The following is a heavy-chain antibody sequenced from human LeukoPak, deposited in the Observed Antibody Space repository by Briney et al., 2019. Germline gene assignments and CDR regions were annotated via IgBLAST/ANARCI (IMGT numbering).Heavy chain of an antibody. CDR3: ARHTDGSGSYYNQRFDP. Sequence: KPSETLSLTCAVYGGSFSGYYWSWLRQPPGKGLEWIGEINHSGSTNYNPSLKSRVTISVDTSKNQFSLKLSSVTAADTAVYYCARHTDGSGSYYNQRFDPWGQGTLVTVSS. V-gene: IGHV4-34*01. J-gene: IGHJ5*02. CDR2: INHSGST. D-gene: IGHD3-10*01. CDR1: GGSFSGYY.